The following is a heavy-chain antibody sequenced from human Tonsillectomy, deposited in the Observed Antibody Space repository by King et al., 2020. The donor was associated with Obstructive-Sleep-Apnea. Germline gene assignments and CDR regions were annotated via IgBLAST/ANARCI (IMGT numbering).Heavy chain of an antibody. J-gene: IGHJ2*01. D-gene: IGHD5-24*01. CDR2: LYDSGRT. V-gene: IGHV4-59*01. Sequence: VQLQESGPGLVKPSETLSLTCTVAGDSIRSYYWSWIRQPPGKGLEWIGYLYDSGRTIYNPSLKSRVSISEDTSKNQFSLKLSSVTAADTAVYYCASTPSREGYNSFGDCDLWGRGTLVSVSS. CDR1: GDSIRSYY. CDR3: ASTPSREGYNSFGDCDL.